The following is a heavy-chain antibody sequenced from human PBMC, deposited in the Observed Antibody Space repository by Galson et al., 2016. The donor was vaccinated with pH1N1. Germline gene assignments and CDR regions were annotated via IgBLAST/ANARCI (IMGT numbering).Heavy chain of an antibody. Sequence: SVKVSCKASGYTFTSNDISWVRQAPGQGLEWMGGIIPLFGTGYNARNFQGRFTITADKSTSTTYMGLNSLTSEDTSLYFCARDGGRAGAFDIWGPGTMVTVSS. CDR3: ARDGGRAGAFDI. CDR1: GYTFTSND. CDR2: IIPLFGTG. D-gene: IGHD6-25*01. J-gene: IGHJ3*02. V-gene: IGHV1-69*06.